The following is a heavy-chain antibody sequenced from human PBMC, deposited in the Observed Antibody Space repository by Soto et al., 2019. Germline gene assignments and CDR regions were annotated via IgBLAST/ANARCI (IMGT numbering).Heavy chain of an antibody. CDR3: ERMSTFGSLHWFDP. D-gene: IGHD3-16*01. CDR2: MNPGSGDT. Sequence: ASVKVSCKASGYSFTNNDVSWVRQATGQGLEWMGWMNPGSGDTGYAQKFQGRVTMTRDISIATAYMELSSLRSDDTAIYYCERMSTFGSLHWFDPWGQGTLVTVSS. J-gene: IGHJ5*02. V-gene: IGHV1-8*01. CDR1: GYSFTNND.